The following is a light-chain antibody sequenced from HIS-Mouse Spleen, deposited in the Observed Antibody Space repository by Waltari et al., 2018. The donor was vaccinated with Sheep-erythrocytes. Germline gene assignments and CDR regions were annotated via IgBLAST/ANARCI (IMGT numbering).Light chain of an antibody. Sequence: AIQLTQSPSSLSASVGDRVTITCRASQGISSALAWYQQKPGKAPKLLIDDASSLESGVPSRVRGSGSGTDFTLTISSLQPEDFATYYCQQFNNYPRTFGQGTKVEIK. CDR2: DAS. CDR3: QQFNNYPRT. J-gene: IGKJ1*01. CDR1: QGISSA. V-gene: IGKV1D-13*01.